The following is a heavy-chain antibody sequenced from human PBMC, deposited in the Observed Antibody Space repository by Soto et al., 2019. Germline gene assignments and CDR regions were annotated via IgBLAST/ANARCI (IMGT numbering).Heavy chain of an antibody. CDR1: GYTFTSYA. D-gene: IGHD5-12*01. J-gene: IGHJ4*02. Sequence: QVQLVQSGAEVKKPGASVKVSCKASGYTFTSYAMHWVRQAPGQRLEWMGWINAGNGNTKYSQKFQGRVTITRDTSGSTAYMELSSLRSEDTAVYYCARDRGSGYDWVDYWGQGTLVTVSS. V-gene: IGHV1-3*01. CDR3: ARDRGSGYDWVDY. CDR2: INAGNGNT.